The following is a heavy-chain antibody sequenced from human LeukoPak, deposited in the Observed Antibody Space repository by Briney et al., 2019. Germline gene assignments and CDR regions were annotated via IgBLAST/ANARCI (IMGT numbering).Heavy chain of an antibody. D-gene: IGHD1-7*01. CDR2: IYPGDSET. V-gene: IGHV5-51*01. Sequence: GESLKISCKGSGYPFIHYWIAWMRQMPGKGLEWVGIIYPGDSETAYSPSFQGQVTISADRSNSTAYLQWSSLEATDTAVYYCARHSKTGSTYYGMDVWGQGTTVTVSS. CDR3: ARHSKTGSTYYGMDV. J-gene: IGHJ6*02. CDR1: GYPFIHYW.